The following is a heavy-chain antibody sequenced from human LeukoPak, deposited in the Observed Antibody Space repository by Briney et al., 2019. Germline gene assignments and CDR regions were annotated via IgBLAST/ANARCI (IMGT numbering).Heavy chain of an antibody. CDR2: ISSSGSTI. V-gene: IGHV3-11*01. J-gene: IGHJ4*02. D-gene: IGHD3-10*01. CDR1: GFTFSDYY. Sequence: GGSLRLSCAASGFTFSDYYMSWIRRAPGKGLEWVSYISSSGSTIYYADSVKGRFTISRDNAKNSLYLQMNSLRAEDTAVYYCXRXASGSXXGPIDYWGQGTLVTVSS. CDR3: XRXASGSXXGPIDY.